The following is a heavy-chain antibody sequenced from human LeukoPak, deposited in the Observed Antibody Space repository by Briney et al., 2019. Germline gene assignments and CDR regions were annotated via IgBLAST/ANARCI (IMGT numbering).Heavy chain of an antibody. J-gene: IGHJ2*01. CDR3: ARGRRGSSGPWSWYFDL. CDR2: MNSNTGNT. CDR1: GFTLTNFD. V-gene: IGHV1-8*01. Sequence: ASVKVSCKASGFTLTNFDINWVRQATGQGLGWMGWMNSNTGNTGYAQEFQGRVTMTRDTSIGTAYMELTNLRSEDTAVYYCARGRRGSSGPWSWYFDLWGRGTLVTASS. D-gene: IGHD3-22*01.